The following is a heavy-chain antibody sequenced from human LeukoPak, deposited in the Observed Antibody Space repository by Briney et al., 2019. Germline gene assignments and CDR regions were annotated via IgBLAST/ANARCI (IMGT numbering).Heavy chain of an antibody. CDR2: MSSTSSTK. CDR3: ARDGDGVAAAGTSYYYYYYMDV. D-gene: IGHD6-13*01. V-gene: IGHV3-11*04. J-gene: IGHJ6*03. Sequence: GGSLRLSCAASEFTFSDYYMSWVRQAPGKGLEWVSYMSSTSSTKYYAHSVKGRFTISRDNAKSSLYLQMNSLRAEDTAVYYCARDGDGVAAAGTSYYYYYYMDVWGKGTTVTVSS. CDR1: EFTFSDYY.